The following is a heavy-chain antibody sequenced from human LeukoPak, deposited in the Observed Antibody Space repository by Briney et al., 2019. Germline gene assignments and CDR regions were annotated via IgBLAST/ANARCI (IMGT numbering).Heavy chain of an antibody. CDR1: GFTFSSYS. J-gene: IGHJ5*02. V-gene: IGHV3-48*04. CDR2: ITISGRTK. CDR3: ARGDPHADL. Sequence: PGGSLRLSCAASGFTFSSYSMNWVRQAPGKGLEWIADITISGRTKNYADSVKGRFTISRDSARTSLYLQMNSLRVEDTGVYFCARGDPHADLWGQGTLVTVSS.